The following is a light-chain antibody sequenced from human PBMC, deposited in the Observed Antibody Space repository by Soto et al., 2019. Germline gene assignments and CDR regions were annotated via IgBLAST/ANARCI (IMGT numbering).Light chain of an antibody. J-gene: IGKJ1*01. V-gene: IGKV3-20*01. CDR1: QSVSSSY. CDR2: GAS. CDR3: QQYSRSPWT. Sequence: EIVLTQSPGTLSLSPGERATLSCRASQSVSSSYLAWYQQKPGQAPRLLIYGASNRAAGIPDRFSGSGSGTDFTLTISRLEPEDFAVYFCQQYSRSPWTFGQGTKVEIK.